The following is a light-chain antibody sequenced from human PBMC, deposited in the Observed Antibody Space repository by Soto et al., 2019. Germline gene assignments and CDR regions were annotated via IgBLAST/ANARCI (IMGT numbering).Light chain of an antibody. CDR1: SSDVGGYNY. J-gene: IGLJ1*01. Sequence: QSVLTQPPSASGSPGQSVAISCTGTSSDVGGYNYVSWYQQHPGKAPKLMIYEVNKRPSGVPDRFSGSKSGNTASLTVSGLQAQDEDPYHCSSYAGSSNVFGTGTKVTVL. CDR2: EVN. CDR3: SSYAGSSNV. V-gene: IGLV2-8*01.